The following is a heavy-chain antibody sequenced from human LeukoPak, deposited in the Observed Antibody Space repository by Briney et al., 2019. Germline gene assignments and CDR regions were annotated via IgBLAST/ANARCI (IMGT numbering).Heavy chain of an antibody. CDR2: IYYSGST. J-gene: IGHJ3*02. D-gene: IGHD3-16*01. CDR1: GGSISSSSYY. Sequence: SETLSLTCTVSGGSISSSSYYWGWIRQPPGKGLEWIGSIYYSGSTNYNPSLKSRVTISVDTSKKQFSLKLSSATAADTAVYYCARVLDLSKRGLDAFDIWGQGTMVTVSS. V-gene: IGHV4-39*07. CDR3: ARVLDLSKRGLDAFDI.